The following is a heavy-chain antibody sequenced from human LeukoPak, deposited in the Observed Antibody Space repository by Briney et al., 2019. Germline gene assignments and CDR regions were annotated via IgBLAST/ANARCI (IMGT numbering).Heavy chain of an antibody. CDR3: ARQQGGIVGATDAFDI. CDR2: IYHSGST. CDR1: GYSISSGYY. J-gene: IGHJ3*02. V-gene: IGHV4-38-2*01. D-gene: IGHD1-26*01. Sequence: SETLSLTCAVSGYSISSGYYWGWIRHPPVKGLEWIGSIYHSGSTYYNPSLKSRVTISVDTSKNQFSLKLSSVTAADTAVYYCARQQGGIVGATDAFDIWGQGTMVTVSS.